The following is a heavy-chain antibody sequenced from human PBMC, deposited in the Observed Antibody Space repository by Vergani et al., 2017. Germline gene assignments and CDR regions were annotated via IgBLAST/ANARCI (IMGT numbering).Heavy chain of an antibody. CDR2: INPNSGGT. J-gene: IGHJ5*02. V-gene: IGHV1-2*02. Sequence: QVQLVQSGAEVKKPGASVKVSCKASGYTFTGYYMHWVRQAPGKGLEWMGWINPNSGGTNYAQKFQGRVTMTRDTSISTAYMELSRLRSDDTAVYYCARGRNLEMATNNNWFDPWGQGTLVTVSS. D-gene: IGHD5-24*01. CDR3: ARGRNLEMATNNNWFDP. CDR1: GYTFTGYY.